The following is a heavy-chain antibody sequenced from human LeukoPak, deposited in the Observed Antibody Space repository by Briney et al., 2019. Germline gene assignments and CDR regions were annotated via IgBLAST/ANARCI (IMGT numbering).Heavy chain of an antibody. Sequence: PGGSLRLSCAASGFTFSSYAMSWVRQAPGKGLEWVSGITGSDSSKYYADSVKGRFTISRDNSKNTLYLQMNSLRAEDTALYYCAKAGVVVAAYYGMDVWGQGTTVTVSS. V-gene: IGHV3-23*01. CDR1: GFTFSSYA. CDR2: ITGSDSSK. CDR3: AKAGVVVAAYYGMDV. D-gene: IGHD2-15*01. J-gene: IGHJ6*02.